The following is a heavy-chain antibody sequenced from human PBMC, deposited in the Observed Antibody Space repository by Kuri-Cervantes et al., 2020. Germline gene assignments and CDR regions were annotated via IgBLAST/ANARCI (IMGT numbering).Heavy chain of an antibody. J-gene: IGHJ4*02. V-gene: IGHV3-30*02. CDR3: ARDNYCNTNACYFDD. CDR1: GFTFSSYG. Sequence: GGSLRLSCAASGFTFSSYGMHWVRQAPGKGLEWVAFIRYDGSNKYYADSVKGRFTISRDNSKNTVYLQMTSLGVEDTAVYYCARDNYCNTNACYFDDWGQGTLVTVSS. CDR2: IRYDGSNK. D-gene: IGHD2/OR15-2a*01.